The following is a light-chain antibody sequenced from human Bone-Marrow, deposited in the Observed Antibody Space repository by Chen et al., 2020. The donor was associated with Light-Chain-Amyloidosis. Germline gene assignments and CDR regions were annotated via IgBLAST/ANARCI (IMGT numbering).Light chain of an antibody. Sequence: EIVLTQSPGTLSLSPGEGANLSCRASQTISSNYLTWYQQKFGQAPRLLIYGSSNSATGIPDRFTGSGSGTDFTLTINRLEPEDVAMYYCQQYGTSPLTFGGGTKVEIK. J-gene: IGKJ4*01. V-gene: IGKV3-20*01. CDR3: QQYGTSPLT. CDR1: QTISSNY. CDR2: GSS.